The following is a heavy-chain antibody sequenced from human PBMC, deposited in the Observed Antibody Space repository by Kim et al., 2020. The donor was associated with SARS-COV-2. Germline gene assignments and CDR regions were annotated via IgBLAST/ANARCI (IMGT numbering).Heavy chain of an antibody. V-gene: IGHV4-61*02. Sequence: SETLSLTCTVSGGSISSGSYYWSWIRQPAGKGLEWIGRIYTSGSTNYNPSLKSRVTISVDTSKNQFSLKLSSVTAADTAVYYCARADTSGYSSGWLLSSSYYYYYGMDVWGQGTTVTVSS. J-gene: IGHJ6*02. CDR2: IYTSGST. D-gene: IGHD6-19*01. CDR3: ARADTSGYSSGWLLSSSYYYYYGMDV. CDR1: GGSISSGSYY.